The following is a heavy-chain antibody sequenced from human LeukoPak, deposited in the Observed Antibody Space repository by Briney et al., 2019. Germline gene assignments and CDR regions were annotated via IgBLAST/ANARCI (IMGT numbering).Heavy chain of an antibody. V-gene: IGHV4-59*01. D-gene: IGHD4-17*01. J-gene: IGHJ6*02. CDR1: GGSISTYY. CDR2: VYYSGNT. CDR3: AREGTVTSGHYGMDV. Sequence: SETLSLTCTVSGGSISTYYWSWLRQPPGKGLEWIGYVYYSGNTNYNPSLRSRVTISVDTSKRQFSLKLSSVTAADTAVYYCAREGTVTSGHYGMDVWGQGTTVTVSS.